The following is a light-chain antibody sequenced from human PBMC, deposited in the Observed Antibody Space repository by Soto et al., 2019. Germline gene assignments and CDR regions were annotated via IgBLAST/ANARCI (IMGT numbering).Light chain of an antibody. CDR3: QQYNNWHPIT. CDR2: DTS. J-gene: IGKJ5*01. Sequence: EILMTQSPATLSVSPGERATPSCRASQSVSIKLAWYQQKPGQAPRLLIYDTSTRANGIPARFSGSGSGTEFTLTLSSLQSEDFAVYYCQQYNNWHPITFGQGTRLEIK. CDR1: QSVSIK. V-gene: IGKV3-15*01.